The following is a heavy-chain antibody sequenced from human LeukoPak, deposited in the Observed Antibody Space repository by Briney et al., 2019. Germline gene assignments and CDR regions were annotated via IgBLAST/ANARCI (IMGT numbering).Heavy chain of an antibody. J-gene: IGHJ6*01. V-gene: IGHV3-21*01. CDR3: GRDGNCNDGGANVCHYYGMHA. CDR1: GFTFSISI. Sequence: PGGSLRLSCAASGFTFSISIMSGVRQAPGKGLEWVSSISSISSYIYYADSVKGRFTISRDNAKNSLYLQINSLRAEDTAVCYRGRDGNCNDGGANVCHYYGMHAWGQGTTVTVSS. CDR2: ISSISSYI. D-gene: IGHD1-1*01.